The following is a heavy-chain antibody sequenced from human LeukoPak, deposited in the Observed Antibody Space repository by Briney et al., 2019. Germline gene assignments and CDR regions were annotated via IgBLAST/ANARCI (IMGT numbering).Heavy chain of an antibody. Sequence: SETLSLTCTVSGGSISSSSYYWAWIRQPPGKGLEWIGSIYYTGSTYYNPSLKSRVTISVDTSKNQFSLKLSSVTAADTAVYYCAKGYCRGNSCYDDRGAFDYWGQGTLVTVSS. CDR1: GGSISSSSYY. CDR3: AKGYCRGNSCYDDRGAFDY. CDR2: IYYTGST. V-gene: IGHV4-39*07. D-gene: IGHD2-2*01. J-gene: IGHJ4*02.